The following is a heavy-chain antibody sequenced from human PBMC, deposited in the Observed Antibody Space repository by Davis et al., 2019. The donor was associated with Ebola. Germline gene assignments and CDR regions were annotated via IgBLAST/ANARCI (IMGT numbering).Heavy chain of an antibody. V-gene: IGHV4-59*08. CDR3: ARHLGWFDP. J-gene: IGHJ5*02. Sequence: GSLRLSCAASGFTFNSYAMSWIRQPPGKGLEWIGYIYYSGSTNYNPSLKSRVTISVDTSKNQFSLKLSSVTAADTAVYYCARHLGWFDPWGQETLVTVSS. CDR1: GFTFNSYA. CDR2: IYYSGST.